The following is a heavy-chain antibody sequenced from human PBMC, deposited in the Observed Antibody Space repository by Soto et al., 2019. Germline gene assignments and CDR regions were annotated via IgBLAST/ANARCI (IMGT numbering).Heavy chain of an antibody. D-gene: IGHD2-21*02. J-gene: IGHJ4*02. CDR1: GGTFSSYA. CDR2: LIPIFGTA. V-gene: IGHV1-69*01. Sequence: QVQLVQSGAEVQKPGSSVKVSCKASGGTFSSYAISWVRQAPGQGLEWVGGLIPIFGTANYAQKFQGRVTIPADESTITAYMELSSLRSEDTAVYYCASLLHCGGDCYHFDYWGQGTLVTVSS. CDR3: ASLLHCGGDCYHFDY.